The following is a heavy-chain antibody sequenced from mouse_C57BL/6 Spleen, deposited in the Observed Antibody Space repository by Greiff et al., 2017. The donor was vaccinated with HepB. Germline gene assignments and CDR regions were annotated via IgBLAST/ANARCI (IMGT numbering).Heavy chain of an antibody. CDR1: GYTFTSYW. J-gene: IGHJ4*01. CDR3: ARWSYYYAMDY. V-gene: IGHV1-55*01. Sequence: VKLQESGAELVKPGASVKMSCKASGYTFTSYWITWVKQRPGQGLEWIGDIYPGSGSTNYNEKFKSKATLTVDTSSSTAYMQLSSLTSEDSAVYYCARWSYYYAMDYWGQGTSVTVSS. CDR2: IYPGSGST.